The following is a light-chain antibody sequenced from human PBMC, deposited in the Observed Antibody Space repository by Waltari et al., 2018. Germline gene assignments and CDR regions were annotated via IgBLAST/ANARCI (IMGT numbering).Light chain of an antibody. CDR3: QSFDMSNWV. CDR1: SGNIASNF. Sequence: NFMLTQPHSVSESPMKTVTISCTRSSGNIASNFVQWYQQRPGSAPTTVIYEDDQRPPGVPARFSGSIDTSSNSASLPISGLKTDGEADYYCQSFDMSNWVFGGGTKLTVL. J-gene: IGLJ3*02. CDR2: EDD. V-gene: IGLV6-57*04.